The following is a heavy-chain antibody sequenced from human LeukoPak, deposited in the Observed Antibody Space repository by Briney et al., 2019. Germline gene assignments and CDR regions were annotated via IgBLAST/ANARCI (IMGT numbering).Heavy chain of an antibody. D-gene: IGHD3-10*01. CDR3: ARVRNYYGSGSSTGGYYYYYMDV. Sequence: ASVKVSCKASGYTFTSYGISWVRQAPGQGLEWMGWINPNSGGTNYAQKFQGRVTMTRDTSISTAYMELSRLRSDDTAVYYCARVRNYYGSGSSTGGYYYYYMDVWGKGTTVTISS. J-gene: IGHJ6*03. V-gene: IGHV1-2*02. CDR1: GYTFTSYG. CDR2: INPNSGGT.